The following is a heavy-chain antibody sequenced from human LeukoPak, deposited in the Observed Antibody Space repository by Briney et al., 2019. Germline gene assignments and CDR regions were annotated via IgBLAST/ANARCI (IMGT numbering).Heavy chain of an antibody. Sequence: GGSLRLSCAVSAFAVSSNYVSWVRQAPGKGLEWVSVIYGGGSTNYADSVKGRFTISRDNSKNTLYLQMNSLRAEDTAVYYCARDHSGSYQRAFDIWGQGTMVTVSS. D-gene: IGHD1-26*01. CDR2: IYGGGST. J-gene: IGHJ3*02. CDR3: ARDHSGSYQRAFDI. CDR1: AFAVSSNY. V-gene: IGHV3-66*02.